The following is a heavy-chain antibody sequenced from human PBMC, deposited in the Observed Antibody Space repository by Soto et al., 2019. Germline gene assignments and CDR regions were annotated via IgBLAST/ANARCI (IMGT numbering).Heavy chain of an antibody. CDR3: AKDPRASSGYYYDYYYGMDV. CDR2: ISGSGGTT. J-gene: IGHJ6*02. CDR1: GFTFSTYA. V-gene: IGHV3-23*01. D-gene: IGHD3-22*01. Sequence: PGGSLRLSCAASGFTFSTYAMSWVRQAPGKGLEWVSGISGSGGTTYYADSVKGRFTISRDNSKNTLYLQMNSLRAEDTAVYYCAKDPRASSGYYYDYYYGMDVWGQGTTVTVSS.